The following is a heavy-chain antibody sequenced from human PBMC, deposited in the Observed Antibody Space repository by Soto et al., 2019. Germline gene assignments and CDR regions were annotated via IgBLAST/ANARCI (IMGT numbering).Heavy chain of an antibody. CDR1: GGSFSSYY. CDR3: ARSGHTFGGVV. CDR2: INHSGST. V-gene: IGHV4-34*01. D-gene: IGHD3-16*01. J-gene: IGHJ4*02. Sequence: SETLSLTCAVYGGSFSSYYWSWIRQPPGKGLEWIGEINHSGSTNYNPSLKSRVTISVDTSKNQFSLKLSSVTAADTAVYYCARSGHTFGGVVWGQGILVTVSS.